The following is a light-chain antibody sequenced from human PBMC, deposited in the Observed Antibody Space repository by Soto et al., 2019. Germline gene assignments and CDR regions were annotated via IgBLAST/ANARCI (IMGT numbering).Light chain of an antibody. CDR2: EVS. V-gene: IGLV2-14*01. J-gene: IGLJ2*01. CDR3: SSDTSTSAVL. CDR1: SSDVGGYNY. Sequence: QSALTQPASASGSPGQSITISCTGTSSDVGGYNYVSWYQQHPGKAPKLMIYEVSNRPSGVSNRFSGSKSGNTASLTISGLQAEDEADYYCSSDTSTSAVLFGGGTKVTVL.